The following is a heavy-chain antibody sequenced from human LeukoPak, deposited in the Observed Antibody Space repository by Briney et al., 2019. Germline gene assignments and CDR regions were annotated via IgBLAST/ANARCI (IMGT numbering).Heavy chain of an antibody. D-gene: IGHD3-10*01. Sequence: PSETLSLTCAVYGGSFSGYYWCWIRQPPGKGREWSGEINHSGSTNYNPSLKSRVTISVDTSKNQFSLKLSSVTAADTAVYYCARGPRLLWFGDIRRERLYYYYYYMDVWGKGTTVTVSS. CDR2: INHSGST. CDR1: GGSFSGYY. J-gene: IGHJ6*03. V-gene: IGHV4-34*01. CDR3: ARGPRLLWFGDIRRERLYYYYYYMDV.